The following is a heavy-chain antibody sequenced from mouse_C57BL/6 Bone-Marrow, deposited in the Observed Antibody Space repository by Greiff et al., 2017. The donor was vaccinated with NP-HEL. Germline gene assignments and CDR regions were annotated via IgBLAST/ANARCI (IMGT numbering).Heavy chain of an antibody. J-gene: IGHJ2*01. CDR3: ARRYGSSYYYLDY. V-gene: IGHV1-54*01. CDR2: INPGSGGT. Sequence: VQLQQSGAELVRPGTSVKVSCKASGYAFTNYLIEWVKQRPGQGLEWIGVINPGSGGTNYNEKFKGKATLTADKSSSTAYMQLSSLTSEDSAVYFCARRYGSSYYYLDYWGQGTTLTVSS. D-gene: IGHD1-1*01. CDR1: GYAFTNYL.